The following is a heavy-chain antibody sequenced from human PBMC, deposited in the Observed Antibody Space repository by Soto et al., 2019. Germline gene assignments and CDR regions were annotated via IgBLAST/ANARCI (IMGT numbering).Heavy chain of an antibody. CDR2: ISYGGSNK. CDR1: GLTFRRYA. J-gene: IGHJ4*02. CDR3: ARDREGYSGFDYPAY. D-gene: IGHD5-12*01. Sequence: QVQLVESGGGVVQPGRSLRLSCAASGLTFRRYAMHWVRQAPGKWLEWVAIISYGGSNKYYADSVRGRFTISRDNSNNTLYLQMNSLRAEDTAVYYCARDREGYSGFDYPAYWGQGTLVTVST. V-gene: IGHV3-30-3*01.